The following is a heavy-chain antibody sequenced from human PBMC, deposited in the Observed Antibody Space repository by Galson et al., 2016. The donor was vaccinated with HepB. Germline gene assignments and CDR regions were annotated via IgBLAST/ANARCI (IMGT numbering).Heavy chain of an antibody. CDR2: ISASGGWT. V-gene: IGHV3-23*01. CDR3: AKGPAGHYTPWGSYRDEW. D-gene: IGHD3-16*02. CDR1: GFTFSNAW. Sequence: SLRLSCAASGFTFSNAWMSWVRQVPGKGLEWVSSISASGGWTNYADSVKGRFTISRDNSRDTLYLQMNSLRGDDTAVYFCAKGPAGHYTPWGSYRDEWWGQGTLVTVSS. J-gene: IGHJ4*02.